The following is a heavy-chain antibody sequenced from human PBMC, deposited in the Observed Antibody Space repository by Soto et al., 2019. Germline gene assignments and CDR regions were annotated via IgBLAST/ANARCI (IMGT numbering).Heavy chain of an antibody. V-gene: IGHV1-69*13. CDR1: GGKFSTDV. J-gene: IGHJ5*02. Sequence: SVKVSCKSSGGKFSTDVFTWVRQAPGQGLEWMGGIIPIFGTANYAQKFQGRVTITADESTSTAYMELSSLRSEDTAVYYCGRGRSAGLLVNQYNWFDPWGQGTLVTVSS. CDR3: GRGRSAGLLVNQYNWFDP. CDR2: IIPIFGTA. D-gene: IGHD2-21*02.